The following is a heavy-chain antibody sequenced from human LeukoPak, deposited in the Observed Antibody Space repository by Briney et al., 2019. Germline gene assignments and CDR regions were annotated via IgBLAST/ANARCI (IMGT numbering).Heavy chain of an antibody. D-gene: IGHD6-19*01. J-gene: IGHJ4*02. CDR1: GGSFSGYY. V-gene: IGHV4-34*01. CDR3: ARRGGYSSGWGFDY. CDR2: INHSGST. Sequence: SETLSLTCAVYGGSFSGYYWSWIRQPPGKGLEWIGEINHSGSTNYNPSLKSRVTISVDTSKNQFSLKLSSVTAADTAVYYRARRGGYSSGWGFDYWGQGTLVTVSS.